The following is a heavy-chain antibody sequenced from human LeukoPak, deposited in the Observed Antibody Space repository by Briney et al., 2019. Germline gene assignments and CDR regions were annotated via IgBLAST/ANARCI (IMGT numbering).Heavy chain of an antibody. V-gene: IGHV3-48*03. CDR3: ARELKSHYYGSGADY. D-gene: IGHD3-10*01. CDR2: ISSSGSTI. Sequence: PGGSLRLSCAASGFTFSSYEMNWVRQAPGKGLEWVSYISSSGSTIYYADSVKGRFTISRDNAKNSLYLQMNSLRAEDTAVYYCARELKSHYYGSGADYWGQGTLVTVSS. J-gene: IGHJ4*02. CDR1: GFTFSSYE.